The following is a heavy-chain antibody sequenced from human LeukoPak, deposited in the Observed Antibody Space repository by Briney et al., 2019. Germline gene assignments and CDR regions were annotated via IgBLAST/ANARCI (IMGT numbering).Heavy chain of an antibody. D-gene: IGHD6-19*01. Sequence: PGGSLRLSCAASGFTFSSYAVSWVRQAPGKGLEWVSAISGSGGSTYYADSVKGRFTISRDNSKNTLYLQMNSLRAEDTAVYYCAKADSSGWYIAYFDYWGQGTLVTVSS. CDR3: AKADSSGWYIAYFDY. V-gene: IGHV3-23*01. CDR1: GFTFSSYA. J-gene: IGHJ4*02. CDR2: ISGSGGST.